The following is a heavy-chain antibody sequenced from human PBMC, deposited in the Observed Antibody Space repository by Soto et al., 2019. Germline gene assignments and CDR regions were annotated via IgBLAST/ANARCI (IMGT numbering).Heavy chain of an antibody. J-gene: IGHJ6*02. CDR2: IIPILGIA. CDR1: GGTFSSYT. Sequence: QVQLVQSGAEVKKPGSSVKVSCKASGGTFSSYTISWVRQAPGQGLEWMGRIIPILGIANYEQKSQGRVTITADKATSTAYMELSSLRSEDTSVYYCARETTDYYYYYGMDVWGQGTTVTVSS. CDR3: ARETTDYYYYYGMDV. V-gene: IGHV1-69*08. D-gene: IGHD1-1*01.